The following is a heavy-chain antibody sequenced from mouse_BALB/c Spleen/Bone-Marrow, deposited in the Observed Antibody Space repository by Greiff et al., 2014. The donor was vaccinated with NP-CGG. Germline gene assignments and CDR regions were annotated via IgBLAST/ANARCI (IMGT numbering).Heavy chain of an antibody. D-gene: IGHD2-1*01. J-gene: IGHJ2*01. CDR1: GFTFTDHY. CDR3: ARDYLYYFDY. CDR2: IRNKANGYTT. V-gene: IGHV7-3*02. Sequence: DVHLVESGGGLVQPGGFLRLSCATSGFTFTDHYMSWVRQPPGKALEWLVFIRNKANGYTTEYSASVKGRFTIPRDNSQSIVYLQMNTLRAEDSATYYCARDYLYYFDYWGQGTTLTVSS.